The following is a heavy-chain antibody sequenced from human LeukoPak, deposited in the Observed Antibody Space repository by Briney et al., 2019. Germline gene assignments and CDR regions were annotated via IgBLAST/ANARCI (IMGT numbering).Heavy chain of an antibody. J-gene: IGHJ6*03. CDR3: ARARSSGWYGGYYYYYMDV. CDR1: GGTFSSYA. Sequence: SVTVSFKASGGTFSSYAISWVRQAPGQGLEWMGGIIPIFGTANYAQKFQGRVTITTDESTSTAYMELSSLRSEDTAVYYCARARSSGWYGGYYYYYMDVWGKGTTVTVSS. V-gene: IGHV1-69*05. D-gene: IGHD6-19*01. CDR2: IIPIFGTA.